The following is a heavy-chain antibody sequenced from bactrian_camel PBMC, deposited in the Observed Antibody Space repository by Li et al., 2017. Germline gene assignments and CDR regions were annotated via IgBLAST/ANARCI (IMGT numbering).Heavy chain of an antibody. CDR1: GDTYSSNC. CDR2: LDNFGST. V-gene: IGHV3S53*01. CDR3: KAVTRCVFDWRSEYNY. D-gene: IGHD7*01. Sequence: QVQLVESGGGSVPAGGSLRLSCAASGDTYSSNCMAWFRQARGKEREAVANLDNFGSTYYAASVRGRFTISQDNAKNTVYLQMNSLKPEDTAMYYCKAVTRCVFDWRSEYNYWGQGTQVTVS. J-gene: IGHJ4*01.